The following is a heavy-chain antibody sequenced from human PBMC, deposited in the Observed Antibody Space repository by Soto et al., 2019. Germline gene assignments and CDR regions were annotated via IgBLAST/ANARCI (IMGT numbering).Heavy chain of an antibody. D-gene: IGHD3-16*01. V-gene: IGHV1-69*01. J-gene: IGHJ4*02. CDR3: ARGWGLVS. CDR1: GCSLTSYP. CDR2: IIPIHGTT. Sequence: QMEQSGAEVRKPGSSVKVSCKPSGCSLTSYPMAWVRQAPGQGFEWMGGIIPIHGTTEYAQKFQGRVTITADESTNRATLELTGLTSEDTAVYYCARGWGLVSWGQGTLVTVSS.